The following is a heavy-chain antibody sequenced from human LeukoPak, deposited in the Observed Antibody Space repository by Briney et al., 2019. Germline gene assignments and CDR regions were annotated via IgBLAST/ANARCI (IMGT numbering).Heavy chain of an antibody. D-gene: IGHD5-24*01. J-gene: IGHJ4*02. CDR3: ARDRGWLQYIDY. CDR1: GFTFGDYG. Sequence: GGSLRLSCAASGFTFGDYGMSWVRQAPGKGLEWVSSINWNGGNTAYADSVKGRFTISRDTAKDSLYLQLNSLRAEDTALYYCARDRGWLQYIDYWGQGTLVTVSS. CDR2: INWNGGNT. V-gene: IGHV3-20*04.